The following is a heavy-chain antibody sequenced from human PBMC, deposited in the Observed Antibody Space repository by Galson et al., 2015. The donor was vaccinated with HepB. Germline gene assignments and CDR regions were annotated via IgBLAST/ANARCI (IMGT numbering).Heavy chain of an antibody. CDR3: TTDVYYSTYWSWLDP. CDR2: IKSKTDGETT. D-gene: IGHD2-8*02. V-gene: IGHV3-15*01. J-gene: IGHJ5*02. Sequence: SLRLSCAASGFPFNNAWMTWVRRAPGMGLEWVGRIKSKTDGETTDYAAPVKGRFTISRDDSKNRLYLQMNSLKPEDTAVYYCTTDVYYSTYWSWLDPWGQGTLVTVSS. CDR1: GFPFNNAW.